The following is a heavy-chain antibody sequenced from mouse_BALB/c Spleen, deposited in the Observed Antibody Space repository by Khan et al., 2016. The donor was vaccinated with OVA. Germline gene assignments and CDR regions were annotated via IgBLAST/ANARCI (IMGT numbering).Heavy chain of an antibody. V-gene: IGHV2-9*02. J-gene: IGHJ2*01. CDR1: GFSLTSYG. Sequence: VQRVESGPGLVAPSQSLSITCTVSGFSLTSYGVHWVRQPPGKGLEWLGVIWAGGSTNYNSALMSRLSLSKDNSKSQVFLIMNSLKTDDTAMYYCARLEDIWGQGTTLTVSS. D-gene: IGHD1-3*01. CDR3: ARLEDI. CDR2: IWAGGST.